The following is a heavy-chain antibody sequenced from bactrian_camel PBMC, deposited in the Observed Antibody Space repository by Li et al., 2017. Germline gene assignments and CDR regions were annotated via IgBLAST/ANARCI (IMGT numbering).Heavy chain of an antibody. CDR1: GIFASSLC. D-gene: IGHD6*01. J-gene: IGHJ4*01. CDR2: ISSEGMP. Sequence: VQLVESGGGSVQAGGSLRLSCAVSGIFASSLCMGWFRQAPGKAREAVAVISSEGMPRYADSVKGRITISRDNAKNMVYLQMNSLLTEDTALYHCVMRYGGTWFLYWGQGTQVTVS. V-gene: IGHV3S53*01. CDR3: VMRYGGTWFLY.